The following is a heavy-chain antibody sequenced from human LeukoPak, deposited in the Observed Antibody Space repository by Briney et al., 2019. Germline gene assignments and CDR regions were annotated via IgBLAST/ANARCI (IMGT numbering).Heavy chain of an antibody. J-gene: IGHJ4*02. CDR1: GYTFTSYD. CDR2: MNPNSGNT. CDR3: ARGTGPDY. V-gene: IGHV1-8*01. D-gene: IGHD1-14*01. Sequence: APVKVSCKASGYTFTSYDINWVRQATGHGLEWMGWMNPNSGNTGYAQKFQGRVTTTIKTSISTAYMELTSLRSEDTAVYYCARGTGPDYWGQGTLVTVSS.